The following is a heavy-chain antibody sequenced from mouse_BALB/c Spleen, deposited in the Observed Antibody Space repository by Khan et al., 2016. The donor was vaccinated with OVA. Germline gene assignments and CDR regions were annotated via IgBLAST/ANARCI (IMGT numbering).Heavy chain of an antibody. CDR3: ARGNWQSYYFDY. CDR2: INPYNGGT. CDR1: GYIFTNYV. J-gene: IGHJ2*01. D-gene: IGHD4-1*01. Sequence: VQLQQSGPELVKPGASVKMSCKPSGYIFTNYVLHWVKQKPGQGLEWIGYINPYNGGTKYNEKFKGKATMASDKYSITAYMELSSLTSEDSAVYYCARGNWQSYYFDYWGQGTTLTRSS. V-gene: IGHV1S136*01.